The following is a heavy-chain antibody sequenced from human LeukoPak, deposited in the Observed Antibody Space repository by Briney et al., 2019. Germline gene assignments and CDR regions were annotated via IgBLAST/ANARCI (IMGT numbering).Heavy chain of an antibody. D-gene: IGHD4-17*01. J-gene: IGHJ4*02. CDR2: ISSSGSTI. CDR3: ARFRLTVTTYAHLDY. CDR1: GFTFSDYY. Sequence: GGSLRLSCAASGFTFSDYYMSWIRQAPGKGLEWVSYISSSGSTIDYADSVKGRFTISRDNAKNSLYLQMSSLRAEDTAVYYCARFRLTVTTYAHLDYWGQGTLVTVSS. V-gene: IGHV3-11*01.